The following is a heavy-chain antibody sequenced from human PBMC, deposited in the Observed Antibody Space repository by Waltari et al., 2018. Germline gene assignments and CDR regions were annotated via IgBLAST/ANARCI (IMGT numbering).Heavy chain of an antibody. V-gene: IGHV4-38-2*01. CDR2: IYHSGST. D-gene: IGHD4-17*01. J-gene: IGHJ3*02. CDR3: ARHFSPLSYGDYKRVLAFDI. Sequence: QVQLQESGPGLVKPSETLSITCAVSGYSISSGYYWGWIRQPPGKGLEWIGSIYHSGSTYYNPSLKSRVTISVDTSKNQFSLKLSSVTAADTAVYYCARHFSPLSYGDYKRVLAFDIWGQGTMVTVSS. CDR1: GYSISSGYY.